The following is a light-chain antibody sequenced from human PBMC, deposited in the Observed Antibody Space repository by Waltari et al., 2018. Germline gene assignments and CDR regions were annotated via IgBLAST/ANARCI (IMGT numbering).Light chain of an antibody. Sequence: IEMTHSPESLAVSLGARALIHCKSGRSVLSLSNNKNYLAWFQQKPRQAPKLLIYWASTRASGISDRFSGTGSETDFTLTISSLQVEDVALYFCQQYYDTPTFARGTRVEIK. CDR1: RSVLSLSNNKNY. V-gene: IGKV4-1*01. CDR2: WAS. J-gene: IGKJ4*01. CDR3: QQYYDTPT.